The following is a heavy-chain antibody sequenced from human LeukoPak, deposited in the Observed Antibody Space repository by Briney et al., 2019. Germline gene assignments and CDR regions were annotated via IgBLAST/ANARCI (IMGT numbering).Heavy chain of an antibody. CDR2: FNPDSGGT. V-gene: IGHV1-2*02. Sequence: ASVKVSCKASGYTFTGYYMHWVRQAPGQGLEWMGWFNPDSGGTNYAQKFQGRVTMTRDTSISTAYMELSSLRSEDTAMYWCARGYYDSSGYDPGLGYWGQGTLVTVSS. J-gene: IGHJ4*02. CDR3: ARGYYDSSGYDPGLGY. D-gene: IGHD3-22*01. CDR1: GYTFTGYY.